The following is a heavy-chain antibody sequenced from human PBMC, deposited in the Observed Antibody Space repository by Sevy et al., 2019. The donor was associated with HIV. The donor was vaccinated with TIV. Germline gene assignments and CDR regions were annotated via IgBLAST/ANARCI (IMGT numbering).Heavy chain of an antibody. D-gene: IGHD5-12*01. CDR2: IYYSGTTT. J-gene: IGHJ3*02. CDR3: ARHFRHGYNYDAFDI. Sequence: SETLSLTCTVSGGSISSYYWSWIRQPPGKGLEWIGYIYYSGTTTNYNPSLKSRVTISIDTSKNQFYLKLTSVTAADTAVYYCARHFRHGYNYDAFDIWGQGTVVTVSS. CDR1: GGSISSYY. V-gene: IGHV4-59*08.